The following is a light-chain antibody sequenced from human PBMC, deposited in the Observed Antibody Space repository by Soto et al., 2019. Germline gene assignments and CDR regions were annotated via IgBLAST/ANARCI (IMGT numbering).Light chain of an antibody. Sequence: EIVMTQSPATLSVSPGERATLSCRASQSVSSNLAWYQQKPGQAPRLLIYGASTRATGIPARFSGSGSGTESPLTISSLQSEDFALYYCQQYNNWPRTFGHGTKVEIK. CDR3: QQYNNWPRT. J-gene: IGKJ1*01. V-gene: IGKV3-15*01. CDR1: QSVSSN. CDR2: GAS.